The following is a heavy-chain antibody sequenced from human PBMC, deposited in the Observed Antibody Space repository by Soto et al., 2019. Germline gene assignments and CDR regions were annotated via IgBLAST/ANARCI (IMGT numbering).Heavy chain of an antibody. J-gene: IGHJ4*02. V-gene: IGHV1-69*13. CDR2: IIPIFDAP. D-gene: IGHD3-16*01. CDR3: TRVIGSGGVMGGFDY. CDR1: GGTFNMFA. Sequence: GASVKVSCKASGGTFNMFAMNWVRQAPGHGLEWMGGIIPIFDAPRYSEQFQGRVTITVDESTSTAYMELSSLRSDDTAIYYCTRVIGSGGVMGGFDYWGQGTLVTVSS.